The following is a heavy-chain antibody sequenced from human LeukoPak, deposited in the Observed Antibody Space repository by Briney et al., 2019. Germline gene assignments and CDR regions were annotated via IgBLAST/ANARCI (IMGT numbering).Heavy chain of an antibody. CDR1: GFTFSSYE. J-gene: IGHJ5*02. D-gene: IGHD3-22*01. Sequence: GGSLRLSCAASGFTFSSYEMNWVRQAPGKGLEWVSYISSSGSTIYYADSVKGRFTISRDNAKNSLYLQMNSLRAEDTAVYYCARDLGQYYNTSDNWFDPWGQGTLVTVSS. CDR2: ISSSGSTI. V-gene: IGHV3-48*03. CDR3: ARDLGQYYNTSDNWFDP.